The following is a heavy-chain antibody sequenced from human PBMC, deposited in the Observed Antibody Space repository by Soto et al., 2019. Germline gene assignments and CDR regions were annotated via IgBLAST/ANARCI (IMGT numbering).Heavy chain of an antibody. Sequence: QVQLVQSGAEVKKPGSSVKVSCKASGGTFSSYAISWVRQAPGQGLEWMGGIIPIFGTANYAQKFQGRVTITADESTSTAYLELGSLRSEDTAVYYCARASETYYYDSSGYYGTDYFYYWGQGTLVTVSS. CDR2: IIPIFGTA. CDR1: GGTFSSYA. CDR3: ARASETYYYDSSGYYGTDYFYY. J-gene: IGHJ4*02. V-gene: IGHV1-69*01. D-gene: IGHD3-22*01.